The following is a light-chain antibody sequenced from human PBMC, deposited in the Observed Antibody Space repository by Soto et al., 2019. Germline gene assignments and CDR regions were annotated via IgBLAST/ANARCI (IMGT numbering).Light chain of an antibody. CDR2: WAS. CDR1: QSVLYSSNNKNY. V-gene: IGKV4-1*01. Sequence: DIVMTQSPDSLAVSLGERATINCKSSQSVLYSSNNKNYLAWYQQKPGQPPKLLIYWASTRESGVPDRFSGSGSGTDFTLTIRSLQDEDVAVYYCQQYYSTPQTFGQGTQVQIK. CDR3: QQYYSTPQT. J-gene: IGKJ1*01.